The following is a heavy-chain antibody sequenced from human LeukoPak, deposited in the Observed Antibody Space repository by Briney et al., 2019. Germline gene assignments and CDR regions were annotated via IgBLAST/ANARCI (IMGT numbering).Heavy chain of an antibody. J-gene: IGHJ4*02. D-gene: IGHD6-13*01. CDR2: INTNTGNP. CDR1: GYTFTSYA. CDR3: ARGPWQQLRANPDY. Sequence: ASVKVSCKASGYTFTSYAMNWVRQAPGQGLEWMGWINTNTGNPTYAQGFTGRFVFSLDTSVSTAYLQISSLKAEDTAVYYCARGPWQQLRANPDYWGQGTLVTVSS. V-gene: IGHV7-4-1*02.